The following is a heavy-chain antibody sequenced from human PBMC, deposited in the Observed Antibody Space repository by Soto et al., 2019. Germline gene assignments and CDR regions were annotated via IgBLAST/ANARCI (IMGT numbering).Heavy chain of an antibody. D-gene: IGHD5-12*01. Sequence: GESLKISCKGSGYSFTSYWISWVRQMPGKGLEWMGRIDPSDSYTNYSPSFQGHVTISADKSISTAYLQWSSLKASDTAMYYCASPYSGYDYLKYWGQGTLVTVSS. CDR3: ASPYSGYDYLKY. CDR1: GYSFTSYW. J-gene: IGHJ4*02. V-gene: IGHV5-10-1*01. CDR2: IDPSDSYT.